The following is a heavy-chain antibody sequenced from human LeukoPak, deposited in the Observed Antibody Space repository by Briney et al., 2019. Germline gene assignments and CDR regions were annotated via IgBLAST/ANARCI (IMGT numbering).Heavy chain of an antibody. Sequence: ASETLSLTCTVSGGFISSSSYYWGWIRQPPGKGLEWIGSIYYSASTYYHPSLKSRVTISVDTSKNQFSLKLSSVTAADTAVYYCARPATVTLNYFDYWGQGTLVTVSS. D-gene: IGHD4-17*01. CDR2: IYYSAST. V-gene: IGHV4-39*07. J-gene: IGHJ4*02. CDR1: GGFISSSSYY. CDR3: ARPATVTLNYFDY.